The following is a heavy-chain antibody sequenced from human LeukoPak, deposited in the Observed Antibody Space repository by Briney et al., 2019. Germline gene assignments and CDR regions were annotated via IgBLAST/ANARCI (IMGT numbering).Heavy chain of an antibody. D-gene: IGHD3-22*01. CDR3: TRTHSSGYNYFDY. CDR1: GFTFASYA. J-gene: IGHJ4*02. CDR2: ISGSGDAT. Sequence: PGGPLRLSCAASGFTFASYAMTWVRQAPGKGLEWVLVISGSGDATYSTDSVKGRFTISRDNSKNTLYLQMNSLRAEDTAVYYCTRTHSSGYNYFDYWGQGTLVTVSS. V-gene: IGHV3-23*01.